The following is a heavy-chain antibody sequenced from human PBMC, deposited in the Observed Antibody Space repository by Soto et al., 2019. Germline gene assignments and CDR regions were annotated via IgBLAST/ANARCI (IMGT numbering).Heavy chain of an antibody. CDR3: ARVGPTGGFDP. V-gene: IGHV1-2*02. D-gene: IGHD1-26*01. CDR1: GYSFTDYY. CDR2: INTKTGGT. Sequence: QVHLVQSGAEVKKPGASVKVSCKASGYSFTDYYMHCVRQAPGQGLEWMGWINTKTGGTNYAQRVQGRVTMTGDTSINTAYMELSTLRSDDTAVYYCARVGPTGGFDPWGQGTVVTVSS. J-gene: IGHJ5*02.